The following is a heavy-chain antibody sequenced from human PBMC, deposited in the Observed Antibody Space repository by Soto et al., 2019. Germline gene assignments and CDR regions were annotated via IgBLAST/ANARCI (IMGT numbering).Heavy chain of an antibody. CDR2: IDWDDDK. CDR3: ARISSSAARDHYYGMDV. CDR1: GFSLSTSGMC. V-gene: IGHV2-70*01. Sequence: EXGPALVNPTQALALSCTFSGFSLSTSGMCVSWIRQPPGKALEWLALIDWDDDKYYSTSLKTRLTISKDTSKNQVVLTMTNMDPVDTATYYCARISSSAARDHYYGMDVWGQGTTVTVSS. D-gene: IGHD6-6*01. J-gene: IGHJ6*02.